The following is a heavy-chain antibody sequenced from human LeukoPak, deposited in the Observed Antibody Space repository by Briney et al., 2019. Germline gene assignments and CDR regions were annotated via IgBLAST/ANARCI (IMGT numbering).Heavy chain of an antibody. J-gene: IGHJ4*02. CDR2: VHHSGST. V-gene: IGHV4-38-2*02. Sequence: PSETLSLTCAVSDFSISSGCHWGWVRQPPGKGLEWIGAVHHSGSTYYNPSLKSRVTMSTDPTKSQFSLKLSSVTAADTAVDYCARDRRYFIFDYWGQGTLVTVSS. CDR1: DFSISSGCH. CDR3: ARDRRYFIFDY. D-gene: IGHD1-14*01.